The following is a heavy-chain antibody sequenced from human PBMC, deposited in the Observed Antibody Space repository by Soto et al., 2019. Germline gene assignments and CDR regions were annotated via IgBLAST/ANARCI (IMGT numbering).Heavy chain of an antibody. CDR2: ITWNSRVL. V-gene: IGHV3-9*01. J-gene: IGHJ4*02. CDR3: AKGRYYFWSPYYFDS. Sequence: EVQLVESGGRLVQPGRSLRLSCVGTGLNFDDFAMHWVRQAPGKGLEWVSGITWNSRVLAYADSVKGRFTISRDNARNSLYLQMDSLLDEETALYYCAKGRYYFWSPYYFDSWGQGTLVTVSS. D-gene: IGHD3-3*01. CDR1: GLNFDDFA.